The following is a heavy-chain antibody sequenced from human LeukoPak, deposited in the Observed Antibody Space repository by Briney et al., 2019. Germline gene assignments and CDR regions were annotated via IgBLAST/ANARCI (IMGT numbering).Heavy chain of an antibody. D-gene: IGHD3-22*01. V-gene: IGHV3-20*04. CDR3: ARVNGYYDMGAFDI. CDR2: INWNGGST. CDR1: GFTFDDYG. Sequence: PGGSLRLSCAASGFTFDDYGMSWVRQAPGKGLEWVSGINWNGGSTGYADSVKGRFTISRDNAKNSLYLLMNSLRAEDTALYYCARVNGYYDMGAFDIWGQGTMVTVSS. J-gene: IGHJ3*02.